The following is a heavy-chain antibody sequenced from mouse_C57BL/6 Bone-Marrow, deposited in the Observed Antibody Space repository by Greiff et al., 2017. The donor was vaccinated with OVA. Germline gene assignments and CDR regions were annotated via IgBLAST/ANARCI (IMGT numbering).Heavy chain of an antibody. J-gene: IGHJ3*01. CDR3: ARSSVWDYYGSRGAWFAY. Sequence: QVQLQQPGAELVKPGASVKMSCKASGYTFTSYWITWVKQRPGQGLEWIGDIYPGSGSTNYNEKFKSKATLAVDTSSSTAYMQLSSLTSEDSAVYYCARSSVWDYYGSRGAWFAYWGQGTLVTVSA. CDR2: IYPGSGST. CDR1: GYTFTSYW. D-gene: IGHD1-1*01. V-gene: IGHV1-55*01.